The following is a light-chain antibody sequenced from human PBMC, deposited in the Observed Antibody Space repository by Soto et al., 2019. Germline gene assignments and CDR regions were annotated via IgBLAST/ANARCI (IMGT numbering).Light chain of an antibody. CDR2: GNS. CDR3: QSYDSSLSGVV. CDR1: SSNIGAGYD. V-gene: IGLV1-40*01. Sequence: QSVLTQPPSVSGAPGQRVTISCTGSSSNIGAGYDVHWYQQLPGTAPKLLIYGNSNRPSGVPDRFSGSKSGTSASLAITGRQAEDEADYYCQSYDSSLSGVVCGGGTKRTVL. J-gene: IGLJ2*01.